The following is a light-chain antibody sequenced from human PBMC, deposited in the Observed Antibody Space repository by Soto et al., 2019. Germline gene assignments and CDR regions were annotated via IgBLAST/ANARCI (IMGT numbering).Light chain of an antibody. CDR1: QSLVHSDGNTY. Sequence: DVVMTQSPLSLPVTLGQPASISCRSSQSLVHSDGNTYLNWFQQRPGQSPRRLIYKVSNRDSGVPDRFSGSGSGPDFTLKISRVEAEDVGVYYCMQGIHWPRTLGQGTKVDTK. CDR3: MQGIHWPRT. J-gene: IGKJ1*01. V-gene: IGKV2-30*02. CDR2: KVS.